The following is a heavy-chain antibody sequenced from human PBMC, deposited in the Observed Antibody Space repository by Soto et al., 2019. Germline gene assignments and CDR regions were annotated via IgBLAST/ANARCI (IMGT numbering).Heavy chain of an antibody. D-gene: IGHD4-17*01. J-gene: IGHJ3*02. CDR2: IIPMFGTV. Sequence: VSSKGSGGSFSLYAISCVRRAPGQGLELMQGIIPMFGTVNYAKKFQGRVTIPADESASPAYMEWSSLGSADPAVYYCARDLPSTVVTPVPFCNAFDIGGPGAMVTVS. CDR1: GGSFSLYA. CDR3: ARDLPSTVVTPVPFCNAFDI. V-gene: IGHV1-69*01.